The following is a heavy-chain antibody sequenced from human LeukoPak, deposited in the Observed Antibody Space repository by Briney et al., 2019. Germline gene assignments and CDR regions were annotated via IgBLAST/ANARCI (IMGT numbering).Heavy chain of an antibody. CDR1: GFTFSSYG. Sequence: PPGGSLRLSCAASGFTFSSYGMHWVRQAPGKGLEWVAVISYDGSNKYYADSVKGRFTISRDNSKNTLYLQMNSLRVEDTAVYYCARGVYWSLDYWGQGTPVTVSS. CDR3: ARGVYWSLDY. J-gene: IGHJ4*02. CDR2: ISYDGSNK. V-gene: IGHV3-30*03. D-gene: IGHD1-1*01.